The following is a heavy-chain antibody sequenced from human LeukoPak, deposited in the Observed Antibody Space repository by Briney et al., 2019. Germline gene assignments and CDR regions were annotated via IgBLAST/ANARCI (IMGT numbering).Heavy chain of an antibody. CDR1: GFTFSSHG. Sequence: GGSLRLSCAASGFTFSSHGMHWVRQAPGKGLEWVSYISSSSSTIYYADSVKGRFTISRDNAKNSLYLQMNSLRAEDTAVYYCARDVEYYDFWSGYFTPTAFDIWGQGTMVTVSS. CDR2: ISSSSSTI. V-gene: IGHV3-48*01. D-gene: IGHD3-3*01. J-gene: IGHJ3*02. CDR3: ARDVEYYDFWSGYFTPTAFDI.